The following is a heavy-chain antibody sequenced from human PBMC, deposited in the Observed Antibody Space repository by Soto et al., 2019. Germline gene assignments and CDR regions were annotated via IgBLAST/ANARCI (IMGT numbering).Heavy chain of an antibody. CDR2: ISAYNGNT. V-gene: IGHV1-18*01. CDR1: GYTFTSYA. Sequence: QVQLVQSGAEVMKPGASVKVSCKASGYTFTSYAISWVRQAPGQGLEWMGWISAYNGNTNYAQKLQGRVTMTTDTSTSNAYMELRSLRSDDTAVYYCASGWFGEFVYYFDYWGQGTLVTVSS. CDR3: ASGWFGEFVYYFDY. J-gene: IGHJ4*02. D-gene: IGHD3-10*01.